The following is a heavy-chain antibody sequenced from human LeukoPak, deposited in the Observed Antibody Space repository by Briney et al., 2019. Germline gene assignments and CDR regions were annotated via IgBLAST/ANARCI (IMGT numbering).Heavy chain of an antibody. CDR2: ISAYNGNT. D-gene: IGHD6-13*01. CDR1: GYTFTGYY. Sequence: ASVKVSCKASGYTFTGYYMHWVRQAPGQGLEWMGWISAYNGNTNYAQKLQGRVTMTTDTSTSTAYMELRSLRSDDTAVYYCARDSTEAAAGPNWFDPWGQGTLVTVSS. J-gene: IGHJ5*02. CDR3: ARDSTEAAAGPNWFDP. V-gene: IGHV1-18*04.